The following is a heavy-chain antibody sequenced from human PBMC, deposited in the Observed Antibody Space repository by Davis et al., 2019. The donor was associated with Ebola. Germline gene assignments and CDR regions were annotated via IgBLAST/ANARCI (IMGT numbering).Heavy chain of an antibody. J-gene: IGHJ5*02. CDR1: GFTFSSYA. CDR3: ARHSNTPMSYNINWFDP. D-gene: IGHD5-18*01. Sequence: GESLKISCAASGFTFSSYAMHWVRQAPGKGLEWVAVISYDGSNKYYADSVKGRFTISRDNAKSSLYLQLNSLRNEDTAVYYCARHSNTPMSYNINWFDPWGQGTLVTVSS. V-gene: IGHV3-30-3*01. CDR2: ISYDGSNK.